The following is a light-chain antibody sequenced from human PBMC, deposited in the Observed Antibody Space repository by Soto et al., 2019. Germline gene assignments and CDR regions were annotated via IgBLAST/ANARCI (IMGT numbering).Light chain of an antibody. CDR3: QQYSSSPPEFT. CDR1: QSVSSNY. Sequence: EIVLTQSPGTLSVSPGERVTLSCRASQSVSSNYLAWYQQRPGQAPRLLIFGASYRATGIPDRFSGSGSGTDFTLTISRLEPEEFADYDCQQYSSSPPEFTFGPGTKVDSK. CDR2: GAS. V-gene: IGKV3-20*01. J-gene: IGKJ3*01.